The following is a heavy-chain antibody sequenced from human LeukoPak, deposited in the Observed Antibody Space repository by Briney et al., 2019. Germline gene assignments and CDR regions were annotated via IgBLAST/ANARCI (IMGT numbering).Heavy chain of an antibody. D-gene: IGHD6-13*01. J-gene: IGHJ4*02. CDR1: RGSISPYY. CDR2: IYYIGST. V-gene: IGHV4-59*01. Sequence: SETLSLTCTVSRGSISPYYWSWIRQPPGKGLEWIGYIYYIGSTNYNPSLKSRVTMSVDTSKNQFSLKLTSVTAADTAVYYCARGSTFSSWPDYWGQEALVTVSS. CDR3: ARGSTFSSWPDY.